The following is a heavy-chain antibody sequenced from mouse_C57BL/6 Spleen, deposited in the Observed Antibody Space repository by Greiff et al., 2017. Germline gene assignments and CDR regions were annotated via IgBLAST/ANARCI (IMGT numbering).Heavy chain of an antibody. V-gene: IGHV1-39*01. CDR1: GYSFTDYN. J-gene: IGHJ4*01. D-gene: IGHD1-1*01. CDR2: INPNYGTT. CDR3: ASLYGSSRMDY. Sequence: VHVKQSGPELVKPGASVKISCKASGYSFTDYNMNWVKQSNGKILEWIGVINPNYGTTSYNQKFKGKATLTADQSSSTAYWQLNSLTSEASAVYYCASLYGSSRMDYWGQGTSVTVSS.